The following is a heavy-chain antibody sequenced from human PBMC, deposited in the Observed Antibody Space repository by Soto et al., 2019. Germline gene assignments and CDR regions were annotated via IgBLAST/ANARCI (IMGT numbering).Heavy chain of an antibody. V-gene: IGHV4-59*01. CDR3: ARDKGVVPAAKYYYYGMDV. Sequence: QVQLQESGPGLVKPSETLSLTCTVSGGSISSYYWSWIRQPPGKGLEWIGYIYYSGSTNYNPSLKSRVTIPVDTSKNQCPLKLSSVTAADTAVYYCARDKGVVPAAKYYYYGMDVWGQGTTVTVSS. J-gene: IGHJ6*02. D-gene: IGHD2-2*01. CDR2: IYYSGST. CDR1: GGSISSYY.